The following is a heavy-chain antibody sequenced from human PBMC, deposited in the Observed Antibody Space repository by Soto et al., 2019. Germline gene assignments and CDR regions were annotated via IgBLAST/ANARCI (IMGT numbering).Heavy chain of an antibody. V-gene: IGHV3-30*04. CDR3: VSPHSESSNAFDL. Sequence: QRQLVESGGGMVQPGRSLRLSCAASGFSFSHYAMHWVRQPPGKGLEWVALISYDGENQYFTDSVRGRFTISRDNSKTAVYLEMNDLRLDDTATYYCVSPHSESSNAFDLWGQGTLVTVSS. CDR2: ISYDGENQ. J-gene: IGHJ5*02. CDR1: GFSFSHYA. D-gene: IGHD3-10*01.